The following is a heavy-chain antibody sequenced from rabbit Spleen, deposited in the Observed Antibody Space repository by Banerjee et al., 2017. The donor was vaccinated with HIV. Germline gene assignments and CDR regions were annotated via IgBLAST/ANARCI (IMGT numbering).Heavy chain of an antibody. Sequence: QEQLVESGGGLVQPGGSLKLSCKASGFDFRHYGMSWVRQAPGKGLEWIGYIDPVFGSAYYASWVNGRFSISRENTQNTVSLQLNSLTAADTATYFCARGGGLWGQGTLVTVS. CDR2: IDPVFGSA. J-gene: IGHJ3*01. CDR1: GFDFRHYG. CDR3: ARGGGL. V-gene: IGHV1S47*01.